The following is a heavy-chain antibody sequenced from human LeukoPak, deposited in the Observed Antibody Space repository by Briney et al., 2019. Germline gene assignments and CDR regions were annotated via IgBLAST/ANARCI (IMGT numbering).Heavy chain of an antibody. CDR1: GYTFTGYY. J-gene: IGHJ4*02. D-gene: IGHD2-2*01. CDR3: ARAIVVVPRAFDY. V-gene: IGHV1-2*02. CDR2: INPNSGGT. Sequence: EASVKVSCKASGYTFTGYYMHWVRQAPGQGLEWMGWINPNSGGTNYAQKFQGRVTMTRDTSISTAYMELSRLRSDDTAVYYCARAIVVVPRAFDYWGQGTLVTVS.